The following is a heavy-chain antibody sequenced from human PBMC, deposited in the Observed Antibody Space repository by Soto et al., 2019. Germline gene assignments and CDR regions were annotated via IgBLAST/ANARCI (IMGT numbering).Heavy chain of an antibody. CDR2: INPILSMS. D-gene: IGHD3-22*01. J-gene: IGHJ4*02. V-gene: IGHV1-69*02. CDR3: ARVESSGYLGMYYFDN. CDR1: GDTFSFYT. Sequence: GPPVKVSCKASGDTFSFYTINWVRQAPGLGLEWVGRINPILSMSNYAQKFQGRVSMTRDKTTSTLYMELSSLSSEDTALYYCARVESSGYLGMYYFDNWGQGTQVTVSS.